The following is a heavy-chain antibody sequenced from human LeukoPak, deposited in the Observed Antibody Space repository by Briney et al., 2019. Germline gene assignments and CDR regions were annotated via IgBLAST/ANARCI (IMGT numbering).Heavy chain of an antibody. CDR2: IYYSGST. D-gene: IGHD3-22*01. J-gene: IGHJ4*02. Sequence: SETLSLTCTAYGGSFSGYYWGWIRQPPGKGLEWIGSIYYSGSTYYNPSLKSRVTISVDTSKNQFSLKLSSVTAADTAVYYCARDALEGNDYYDSSGTKDYWGQGTLVTVSS. V-gene: IGHV4-39*07. CDR1: GGSFSGYY. CDR3: ARDALEGNDYYDSSGTKDY.